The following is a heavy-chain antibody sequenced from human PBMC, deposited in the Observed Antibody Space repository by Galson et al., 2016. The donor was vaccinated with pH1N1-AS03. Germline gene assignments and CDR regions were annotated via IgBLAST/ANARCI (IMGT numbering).Heavy chain of an antibody. CDR1: GFTLSGYW. CDR2: INQDESKK. D-gene: IGHD2-21*01. CDR3: VRGAYVDEGFDS. V-gene: IGHV3-7*01. J-gene: IGHJ4*02. Sequence: SLRLSCAASGFTLSGYWMTWVRQAPGKGLEWVANINQDESKKNYAVSVKGRFTISRDNAKNSMFLQMYSLGVEDTAVYYCVRGAYVDEGFDSWGQGTLVTVSS.